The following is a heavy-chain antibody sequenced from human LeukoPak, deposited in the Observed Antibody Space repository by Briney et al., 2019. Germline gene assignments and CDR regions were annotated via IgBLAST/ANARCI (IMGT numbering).Heavy chain of an antibody. J-gene: IGHJ4*02. V-gene: IGHV3-48*01. Sequence: GGSLRLSCAASGFTFSSYSMNWVRQAPGKGLGWVSYISSSSSTIYYADSVKGRFTISRDNSKNTLYLQMNSLRAEDTAVYYCAREQARYSSSWYDYWGQGTLVTVSS. CDR3: AREQARYSSSWYDY. CDR1: GFTFSSYS. CDR2: ISSSSSTI. D-gene: IGHD6-13*01.